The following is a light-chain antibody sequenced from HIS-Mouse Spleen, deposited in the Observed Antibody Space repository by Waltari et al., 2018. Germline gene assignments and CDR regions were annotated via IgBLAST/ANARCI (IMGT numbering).Light chain of an antibody. CDR3: YSTDSSGNHRV. V-gene: IGLV3-10*01. J-gene: IGLJ2*01. CDR1: ALPKKY. Sequence: SYELTQPPSVSLSPAQTARITCPGDALPKKYAYWYPQKSGQAPVLVIYEDSKRPSGIPERFSGSSSGTMATLTISGAQVEDEADYYCYSTDSSGNHRVFGGGTKLTVL. CDR2: EDS.